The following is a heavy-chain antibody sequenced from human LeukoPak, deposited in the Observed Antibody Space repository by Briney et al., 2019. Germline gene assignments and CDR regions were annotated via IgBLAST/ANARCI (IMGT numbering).Heavy chain of an antibody. V-gene: IGHV3-11*04. CDR3: ARVFTFSSGWLGYFDY. J-gene: IGHJ4*02. CDR2: ISSSGSTI. Sequence: GGSLRLSCAASGFTFSDYYMSWIRQAPGKGLEWVSYISSSGSTIYYADSVKGRFTISRDNSKNTLYLQMNSLRAEDTTVYYCARVFTFSSGWLGYFDYWGQGTLVTVSS. CDR1: GFTFSDYY. D-gene: IGHD6-19*01.